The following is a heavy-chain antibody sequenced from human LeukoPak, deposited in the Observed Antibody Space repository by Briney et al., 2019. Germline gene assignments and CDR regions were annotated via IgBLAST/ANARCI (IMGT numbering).Heavy chain of an antibody. Sequence: GGSLRLSCAASGFTFSSSWLSGVRQAPGKGLEWVANIKQDGSEKYYVDSVKGRLTISRDNAKNSLYLQMNSLRGEDTAVYYCARGERWGQGTLVAVSS. CDR2: IKQDGSEK. J-gene: IGHJ4*02. V-gene: IGHV3-7*01. CDR1: GFTFSSSW. D-gene: IGHD5-24*01. CDR3: ARGER.